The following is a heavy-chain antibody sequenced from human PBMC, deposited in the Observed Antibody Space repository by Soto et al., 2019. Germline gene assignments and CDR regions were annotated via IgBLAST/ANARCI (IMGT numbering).Heavy chain of an antibody. CDR2: ISSSSSYI. V-gene: IGHV3-21*01. CDR3: ARDRIQYSGYETCDY. CDR1: GFTFSSYS. Sequence: PGGSLRLSCAASGFTFSSYSMNWVRQAPGKGLEWVSSISSSSSYIYYADSVKGRFTISRDNAKNSLYLQMNSLRAEDTAVYYCARDRIQYSGYETCDYWGQGTLVTVSS. D-gene: IGHD5-12*01. J-gene: IGHJ4*02.